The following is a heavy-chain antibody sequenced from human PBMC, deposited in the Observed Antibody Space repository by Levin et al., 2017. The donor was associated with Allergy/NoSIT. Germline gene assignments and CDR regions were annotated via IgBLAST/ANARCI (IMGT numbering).Heavy chain of an antibody. CDR1: GFTFSTYW. D-gene: IGHD3-3*01. Sequence: ASVKVSCAASGFTFSTYWMSWVRQAPGKGLEWVATIKQDGSEKYYVDSGKGRFTISRDNAKSSLYLQMDNLRAEDTAFYYCARGDFWARYFDLWGRDTLVTVSP. V-gene: IGHV3-7*01. CDR3: ARGDFWARYFDL. J-gene: IGHJ2*01. CDR2: IKQDGSEK.